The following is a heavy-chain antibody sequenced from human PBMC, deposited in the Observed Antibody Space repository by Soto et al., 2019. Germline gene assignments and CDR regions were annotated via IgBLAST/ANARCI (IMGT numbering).Heavy chain of an antibody. J-gene: IGHJ4*02. CDR2: ITPMFGTP. CDR1: GGTFSRYT. D-gene: IGHD3-22*01. V-gene: IGHV1-69*01. CDR3: ARDGTLYDSSAYYYLY. Sequence: QVQLVQSGAEVKKPGSSVKVSCKASGGTFSRYTITWVRQAPGQGLEWMGGITPMFGTPNYAQKFQGRVTITADDSTSTAYMELSSLRSEAMAMYYCARDGTLYDSSAYYYLYWGQGTLVTVSS.